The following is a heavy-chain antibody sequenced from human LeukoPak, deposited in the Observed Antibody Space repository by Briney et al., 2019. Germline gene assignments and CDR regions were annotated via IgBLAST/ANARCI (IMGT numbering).Heavy chain of an antibody. CDR2: INHSGST. D-gene: IGHD3-22*01. V-gene: IGHV4-34*01. CDR1: GGSYSGYY. Sequence: SETLSLTCAVYGGSYSGYYWSWLRQPPGKGLDWIGEINHSGSTNYNPSLKSRVTISVDTSKNQFSLKLSSVTAADTAVYYCASSDYDSSGYYYVGAPVEWGQGTLVSVSS. CDR3: ASSDYDSSGYYYVGAPVE. J-gene: IGHJ4*02.